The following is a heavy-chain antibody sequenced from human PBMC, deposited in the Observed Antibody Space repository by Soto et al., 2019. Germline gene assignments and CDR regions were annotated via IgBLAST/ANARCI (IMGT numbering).Heavy chain of an antibody. CDR2: ISGSGGST. D-gene: IGHD1-1*01. V-gene: IGHV3-23*01. CDR1: GFTFSSYA. J-gene: IGHJ6*02. Sequence: PGGSLRLSCAASGFTFSSYAMSWVRQAPGKGLEWVSAISGSGGSTYYADSVKGRFTISRDNSKNTLYLQMNSLRAEDTAVYYCAKRQTGIYYYGMDVWGQGTTVTVSS. CDR3: AKRQTGIYYYGMDV.